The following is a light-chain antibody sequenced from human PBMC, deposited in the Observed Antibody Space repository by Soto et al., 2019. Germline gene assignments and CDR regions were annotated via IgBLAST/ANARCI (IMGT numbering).Light chain of an antibody. J-gene: IGKJ1*01. CDR2: GAS. CDR1: QSVSSSY. CDR3: QQYNAWPRT. Sequence: GVRVTLSCRASQSVSSSYLAWYQQKPGQPPRLLIYGASRRATGIPARFSGSGSGTEFTLTITSLQSEDFAVYYCQQYNAWPRTFGQGSMV. V-gene: IGKV3-15*01.